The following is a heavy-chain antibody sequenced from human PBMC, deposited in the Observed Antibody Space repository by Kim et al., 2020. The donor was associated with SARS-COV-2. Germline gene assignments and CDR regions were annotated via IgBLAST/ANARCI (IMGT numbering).Heavy chain of an antibody. D-gene: IGHD6-13*01. J-gene: IGHJ5*02. V-gene: IGHV4-39*01. CDR1: GGSISSSSYY. Sequence: SETLSLTCTVSGGSISSSSYYWGWIRQPPGKGLEWIGSIYYSGSTYYNPSLKSRVTISVDTSKNQFSLKLSSVTAADTAVYYCARHCSSSWYGDWFDPWGQGTLVTVSS. CDR2: IYYSGST. CDR3: ARHCSSSWYGDWFDP.